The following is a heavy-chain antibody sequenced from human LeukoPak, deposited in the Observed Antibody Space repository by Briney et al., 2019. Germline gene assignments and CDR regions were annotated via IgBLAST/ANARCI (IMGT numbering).Heavy chain of an antibody. V-gene: IGHV4-34*01. D-gene: IGHD5-18*01. CDR2: ITHTGNT. Sequence: PSETLSLTCAVYGGSFTDHYLSWIRQPPGKGLEWIGEITHTGNTNHNPSLKSRVAVSVDTSKNQFSLKLTSVTAADTAIYYCAGAVKYTYGNLYWYFDPWGRGTLVTVSS. CDR3: AGAVKYTYGNLYWYFDP. J-gene: IGHJ2*01. CDR1: GGSFTDHY.